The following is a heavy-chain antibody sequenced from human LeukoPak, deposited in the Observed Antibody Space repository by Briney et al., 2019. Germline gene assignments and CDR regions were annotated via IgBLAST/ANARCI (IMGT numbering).Heavy chain of an antibody. CDR3: AKDRVAYHTSSSWLN. D-gene: IGHD6-13*01. CDR1: GFTFSSYG. V-gene: IGHV3-23*01. Sequence: GGSLRLSCAASGFTFSSYGMSWVRQAPGKGLEWVSAISGSGGSTYYADSVKGRFTISRDNSKNTLYLQMNSLRAEDTAVYYCAKDRVAYHTSSSWLNWGQGTLVTVSS. J-gene: IGHJ4*02. CDR2: ISGSGGST.